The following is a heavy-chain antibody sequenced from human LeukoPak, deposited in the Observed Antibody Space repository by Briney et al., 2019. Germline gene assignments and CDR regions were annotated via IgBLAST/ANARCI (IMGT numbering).Heavy chain of an antibody. J-gene: IGHJ6*03. CDR1: GYTFTSYY. CDR2: INPSGGST. V-gene: IGHV1-46*03. Sequence: ASVKVSCKASGYTFTSYYMHWLRQAPAQGLEWMGIINPSGGSTSYAQKFQGRVTMTRDTSTSTVYMELSSLRSEDTAVYYCARENYYYYMDVWGKGTTVTVSS. CDR3: ARENYYYYMDV.